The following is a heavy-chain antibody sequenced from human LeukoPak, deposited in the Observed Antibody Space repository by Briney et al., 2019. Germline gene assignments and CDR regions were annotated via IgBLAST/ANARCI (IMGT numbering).Heavy chain of an antibody. CDR1: GFTFSSYA. Sequence: GRSLRLSCAASGFTFSSYAMHWVRQAPGKGLEWVAVISYDGSNKYYADSVKGRFTISRDNSKNTLYLQMDSLRAEDTAVYYCARDQGYSYGYAHFDYWGQGTLVTVSS. V-gene: IGHV3-30-3*01. CDR3: ARDQGYSYGYAHFDY. J-gene: IGHJ4*02. D-gene: IGHD5-18*01. CDR2: ISYDGSNK.